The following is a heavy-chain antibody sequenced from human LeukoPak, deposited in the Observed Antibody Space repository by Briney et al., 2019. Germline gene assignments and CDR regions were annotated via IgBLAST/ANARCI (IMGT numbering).Heavy chain of an antibody. V-gene: IGHV3-23*01. CDR2: IINSGGST. Sequence: GGPLRLSCAASGFTFSIYAMNWVRQAPGKGLEWVSTIINSGGSTYYADSVKGRLTISRDSSQNTLYLQMNSMRDEDTAVYYCAKDIYGDYGGLDYWGQGTLLTVSS. J-gene: IGHJ4*02. CDR1: GFTFSIYA. CDR3: AKDIYGDYGGLDY. D-gene: IGHD4-17*01.